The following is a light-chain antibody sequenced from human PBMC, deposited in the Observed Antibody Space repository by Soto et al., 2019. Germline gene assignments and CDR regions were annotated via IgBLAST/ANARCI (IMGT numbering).Light chain of an antibody. J-gene: IGLJ1*01. CDR3: NSYTSSGTYV. CDR2: EVT. Sequence: QSVLTQPASVSGYPGQSITISCTGTSSDVGYNYVPWYQQHPGKAPKFMIYEVTNRPSGVSDRFSGSKSGNTASLTISGLQAEDEADYYCNSYTSSGTYVFGTGTKVTVL. CDR1: SSDVGYNY. V-gene: IGLV2-14*01.